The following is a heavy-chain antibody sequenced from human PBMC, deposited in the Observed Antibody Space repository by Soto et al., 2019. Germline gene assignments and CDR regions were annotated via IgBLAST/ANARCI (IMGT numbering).Heavy chain of an antibody. V-gene: IGHV2-5*01. CDR1: GFSLTSGVVG. J-gene: IGHJ6*02. CDR2: IYWNDEQ. D-gene: IGHD6-13*01. CDR3: AHRLPGPSGYDV. Sequence: QITLKESGPTLVKPTQTLTLTCTFSGFSLTSGVVGVGWIRQPPGEALEWLALIYWNDEQYYNPSLRNRLTITRDTFKNRVVLTMTNMDPVDTATYYCAHRLPGPSGYDVWGQGTTVTVSS.